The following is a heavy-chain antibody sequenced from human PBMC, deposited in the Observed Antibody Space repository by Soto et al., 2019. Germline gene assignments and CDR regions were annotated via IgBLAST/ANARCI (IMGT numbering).Heavy chain of an antibody. CDR3: ARLSPITMVRGDIDFDY. CDR1: GGSISSSSYY. D-gene: IGHD3-10*01. Sequence: SETLSLTCTVSGGSISSSSYYWGWIRQPPGKGLEWIGSIYYSGSTYYNPSLKSRVTISVDTSKNQFSLKLSSVTAADTGVYYCARLSPITMVRGDIDFDYWGQETLVTVSS. J-gene: IGHJ4*02. CDR2: IYYSGST. V-gene: IGHV4-39*01.